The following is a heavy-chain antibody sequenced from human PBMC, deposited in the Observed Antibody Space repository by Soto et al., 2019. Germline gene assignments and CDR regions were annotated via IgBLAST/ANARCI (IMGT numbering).Heavy chain of an antibody. CDR3: ARTPYYYDTGGYYY. CDR2: ISSSSTYI. CDR1: GFTFSSYT. D-gene: IGHD3-22*01. Sequence: EVQLVESGGGLVKPGGSLRLSCAASGFTFSSYTMNWVRQATGKGLEWVSSISSSSTYIYYADSVKGRFTISRDNAKNSLYLQMNSLRAEDTAVYYCARTPYYYDTGGYYYWGQGTLVAVSS. V-gene: IGHV3-21*01. J-gene: IGHJ4*02.